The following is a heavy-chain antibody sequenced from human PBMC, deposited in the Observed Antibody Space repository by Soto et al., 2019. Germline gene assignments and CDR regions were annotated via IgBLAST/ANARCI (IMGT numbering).Heavy chain of an antibody. CDR2: INSDGSST. D-gene: IGHD3-22*01. V-gene: IGHV3-74*01. Sequence: EEQLVESGGGLVQPGGSLRLSCAASGFTFSSYWMHWVRQAPGKGLVWVSRINSDGSSTSYADSVKGRFTISRDNAKNTLYLQMNSLRAEDTAVYYCARDEVVTSWDHWFDPWGQGTLVTVSS. CDR3: ARDEVVTSWDHWFDP. CDR1: GFTFSSYW. J-gene: IGHJ5*02.